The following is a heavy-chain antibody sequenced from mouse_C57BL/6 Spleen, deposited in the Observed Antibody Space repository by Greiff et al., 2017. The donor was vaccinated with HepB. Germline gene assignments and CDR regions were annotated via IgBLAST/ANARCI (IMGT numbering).Heavy chain of an antibody. J-gene: IGHJ2*01. Sequence: QVHVKQSGAELVKPGASVKISCKASGYAFSSYWMNWVKQRPGKGLEWIGQIYPGDGDTNYNGKFKGKATLTADKSSSTAYMQLSSLTSEDSAVYFCARLSSGDYFDYWGQGTTLTVSS. V-gene: IGHV1-80*01. CDR3: ARLSSGDYFDY. D-gene: IGHD3-2*02. CDR2: IYPGDGDT. CDR1: GYAFSSYW.